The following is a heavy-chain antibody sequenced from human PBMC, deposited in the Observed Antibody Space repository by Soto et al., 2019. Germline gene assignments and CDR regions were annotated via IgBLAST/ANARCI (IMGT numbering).Heavy chain of an antibody. J-gene: IGHJ4*02. CDR3: ARGAFYYDYVWGSYRPRLYYFDY. CDR1: GGSFSGYY. V-gene: IGHV4-34*01. Sequence: SETLSLTCAVYGGSFSGYYWSWIRQPPGKGLEWIGEINHSGSTNYNPSLKSRVTISVDTSKNQFSLKLSSVTAADTAVYYCARGAFYYDYVWGSYRPRLYYFDYWGQGTLVTVSS. CDR2: INHSGST. D-gene: IGHD3-16*02.